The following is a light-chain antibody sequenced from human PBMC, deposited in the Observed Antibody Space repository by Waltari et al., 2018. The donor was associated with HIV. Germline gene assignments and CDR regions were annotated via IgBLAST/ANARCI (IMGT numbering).Light chain of an antibody. V-gene: IGLV1-47*01. CDR1: TSNVGSNF. CDR3: ATWDGSLGGAYV. Sequence: QSVLTQSPSASGTPGQRVTISCSGTTSNVGSNFVSWYQQLPGTAPKLLIYRDNRRPSGVPDRFSGSKSGASASLAISGLRSEDEADYYCATWDGSLGGAYVFGAGTKVSVL. CDR2: RDN. J-gene: IGLJ1*01.